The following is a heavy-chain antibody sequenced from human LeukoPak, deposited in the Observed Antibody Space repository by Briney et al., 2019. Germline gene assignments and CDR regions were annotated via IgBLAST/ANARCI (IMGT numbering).Heavy chain of an antibody. CDR2: ISGCGSSG. CDR3: AKDREYCSSTSCHTYYFDY. V-gene: IGHV3-23*01. CDR1: GFTFSSYA. Sequence: GGSLRLSCAASGFTFSSYAMSWVGPAPGKGLEGVSAISGCGSSGYYEDSVHGRFTISRANSKTTLFLQMDSLRAEDTAVYYCAKDREYCSSTSCHTYYFDYWGQGTLVTVSS. J-gene: IGHJ4*02. D-gene: IGHD2-2*02.